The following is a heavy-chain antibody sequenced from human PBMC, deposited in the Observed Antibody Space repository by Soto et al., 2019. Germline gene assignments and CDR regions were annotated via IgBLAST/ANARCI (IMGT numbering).Heavy chain of an antibody. CDR1: GGSISGYY. CDR2: IYTSGST. CDR3: ARAQVRGGMDV. V-gene: IGHV4-4*07. Sequence: SETLSLTCTVSGGSISGYYWSWIRQSLGKGLEWIGRIYTSGSTNYNPSLKSRVTMSVDTSKNQFSLKLSSVTAADTAVYYCARAQVRGGMDVWGQGTTVTVSS. J-gene: IGHJ6*02.